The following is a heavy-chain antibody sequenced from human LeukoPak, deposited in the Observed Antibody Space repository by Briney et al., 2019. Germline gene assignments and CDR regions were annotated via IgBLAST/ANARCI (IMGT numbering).Heavy chain of an antibody. D-gene: IGHD5/OR15-5a*01. J-gene: IGHJ2*01. CDR3: ARAPLYDHNWYFDL. CDR2: IYYSGST. CDR1: GGSISSSSYY. V-gene: IGHV4-39*01. Sequence: SETLSLTCTVSGGSISSSSYYWGWIRQPPGKGLEWIGSIYYSGSTYYNPSLKSRVTISVDTSKNQFSLKLSSVTAADTAVYYCARAPLYDHNWYFDLWGRGTLVTVPS.